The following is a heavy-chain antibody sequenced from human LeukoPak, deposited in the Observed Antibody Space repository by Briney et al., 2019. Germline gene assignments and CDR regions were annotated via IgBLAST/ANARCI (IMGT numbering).Heavy chain of an antibody. D-gene: IGHD3-22*01. V-gene: IGHV3-7*02. CDR2: IKQDGSGK. J-gene: IGHJ4*02. CDR1: GFTFSGNW. CDR3: ARISYDSSGYYDY. Sequence: GGSLRLSCAASGFTFSGNWMNWIRQAPGKGLEWVANIKQDGSGKYYVDSVKGRFTISRDNAKNSLYLQMDSLRADDTAVYYCARISYDSSGYYDYWGQGTLVTVSS.